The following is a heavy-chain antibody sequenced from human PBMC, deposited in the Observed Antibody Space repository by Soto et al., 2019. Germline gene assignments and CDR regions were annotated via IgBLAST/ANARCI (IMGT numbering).Heavy chain of an antibody. Sequence: GASLKISCKGSGYSFTSYWISWVRQMPGKGLEWMGRIDPSDSYTNYSPSFQGHVTISADKSISTASLQWSSLKASDTAMYYCARPDSSSAVDYYYYCGIDVWRQGTTVTVSS. J-gene: IGHJ6*02. CDR2: IDPSDSYT. D-gene: IGHD6-6*01. CDR1: GYSFTSYW. CDR3: ARPDSSSAVDYYYYCGIDV. V-gene: IGHV5-10-1*01.